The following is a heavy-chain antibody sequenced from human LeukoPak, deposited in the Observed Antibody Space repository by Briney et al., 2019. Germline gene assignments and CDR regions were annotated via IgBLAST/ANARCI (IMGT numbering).Heavy chain of an antibody. V-gene: IGHV3-23*01. D-gene: IGHD6-13*01. CDR3: AKVSWANYFDY. Sequence: GGSLRLSCAASGFTFSSYAMSWVRQAPGKGLEWVSGINGSGGNTLYADSVRGRFTISRDNSRNTVYLEMNSLRAEDTAIYYCAKVSWANYFDYWGQGTLVTVSS. CDR2: INGSGGNT. J-gene: IGHJ4*02. CDR1: GFTFSSYA.